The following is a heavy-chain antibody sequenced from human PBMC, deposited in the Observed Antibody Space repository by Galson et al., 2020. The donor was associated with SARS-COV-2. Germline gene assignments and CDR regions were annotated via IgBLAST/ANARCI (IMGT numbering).Heavy chain of an antibody. V-gene: IGHV1-24*01. CDR3: ATASATVTTNWFDP. J-gene: IGHJ5*02. CDR2: FDPEDGET. CDR1: GYTLTELS. D-gene: IGHD4-17*01. Sequence: GESLKISCKVSGYTLTELSMHWVRQAPGKGLEWMGGFDPEDGETIYAQKFQGRVTMTEDTSTDTAYMELSSLRSEDTAVYYCATASATVTTNWFDPWGQGTLVTVSS.